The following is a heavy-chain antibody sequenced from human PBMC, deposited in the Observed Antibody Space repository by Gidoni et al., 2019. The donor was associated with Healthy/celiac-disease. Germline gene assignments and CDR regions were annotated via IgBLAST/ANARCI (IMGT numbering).Heavy chain of an antibody. V-gene: IGHV1-8*01. CDR3: AREVGGPEIYYYYYYGMDV. CDR2: MNPNSGNT. CDR1: GYTFTSYD. J-gene: IGHJ6*02. Sequence: QVQLVQSGAEVKKPGASVKVSCKASGYTFTSYDINWVRQATGQGLEWMGWMNPNSGNTGYAQKFQGRVTMTRNTSISTAYMELSSLRSEDTAVYYCAREVGGPEIYYYYYYGMDVWGQGTTVTVSS. D-gene: IGHD2-15*01.